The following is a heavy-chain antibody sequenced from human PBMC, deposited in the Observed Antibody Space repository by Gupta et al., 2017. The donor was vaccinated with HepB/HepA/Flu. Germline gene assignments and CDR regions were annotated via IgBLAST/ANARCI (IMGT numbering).Heavy chain of an antibody. V-gene: IGHV3-53*01. CDR1: GFPVNSNF. CDR2: IYRGNIT. Sequence: DVQLVESGGGLIQPGGSLRLSCAASGFPVNSNFMSWVRQAPGKGLEWVSVIYRGNITYYTDSVKGRFTISGDNSKNTLYLQMNSLTAEDTAGYYCARGQSDYSYYMDVWGKGTTVTVSS. J-gene: IGHJ6*03. CDR3: ARGQSDYSYYMDV.